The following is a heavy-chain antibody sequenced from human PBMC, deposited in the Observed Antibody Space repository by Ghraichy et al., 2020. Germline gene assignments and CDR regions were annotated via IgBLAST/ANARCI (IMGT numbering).Heavy chain of an antibody. CDR3: ARDHELITTPGSAGYFQH. Sequence: GESLNISCAASGFIFSDYYMTWIRQAPGKGLEWLSYISDSSSYTNYADSVKGRFTISRDNSKNSLYLQMNSLRAEDTAVYYCARDHELITTPGSAGYFQHWGQGTLVTVSS. CDR2: ISDSSSYT. D-gene: IGHD1-1*01. CDR1: GFIFSDYY. V-gene: IGHV3-11*05. J-gene: IGHJ1*01.